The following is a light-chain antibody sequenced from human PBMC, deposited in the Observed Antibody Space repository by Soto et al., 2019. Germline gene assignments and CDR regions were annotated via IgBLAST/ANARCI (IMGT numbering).Light chain of an antibody. CDR3: QQDKAYSYT. V-gene: IGKV1-5*03. CDR1: QSINIW. Sequence: EILMTQSPSTLSFSLGDRATISCRAIQSINIWLAWYKQKPGQAPKLLISNASSLESGVPARFRGSGSGTEVSLTINSLQPEDFETYYCQQDKAYSYTVGEGTQLDIK. J-gene: IGKJ2*01. CDR2: NAS.